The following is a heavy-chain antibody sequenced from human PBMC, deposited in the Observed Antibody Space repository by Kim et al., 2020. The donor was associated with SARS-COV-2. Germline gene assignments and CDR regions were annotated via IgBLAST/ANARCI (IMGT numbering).Heavy chain of an antibody. D-gene: IGHD3-10*01. V-gene: IGHV1-3*01. CDR1: GYTFTTYA. CDR2: INAANGNT. CDR3: AKGGVFQVPPVPGVFDI. J-gene: IGHJ3*02. Sequence: ASVKVSCKASGYTFTTYAMHWVRQAPGQRLEWMGWINAANGNTRYSQKFQGRVTITTDTSASTAYLQLSSLRSDDTAVYYCAKGGVFQVPPVPGVFDIWGQGTMVTVSS.